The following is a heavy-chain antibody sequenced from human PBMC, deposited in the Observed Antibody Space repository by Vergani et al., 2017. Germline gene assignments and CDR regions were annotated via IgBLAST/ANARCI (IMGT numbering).Heavy chain of an antibody. CDR3: ARGDYGILTGYRY. J-gene: IGHJ4*02. CDR1: GYTFSNYY. V-gene: IGHV1-46*03. Sequence: QVQVVQSGAEVKKSGASVKVSCKTSGYTFSNYYMHWVRQAPGQGLEWMGIINPSGGHTNYAQKFQGRVTMTRDTSTSTVYMALSSLRSEDTAIYYCARGDYGILTGYRYWGQGTLVTDS. D-gene: IGHD3-9*01. CDR2: INPSGGHT.